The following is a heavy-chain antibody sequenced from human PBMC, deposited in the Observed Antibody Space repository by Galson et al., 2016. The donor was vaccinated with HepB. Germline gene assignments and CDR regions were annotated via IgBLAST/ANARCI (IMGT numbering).Heavy chain of an antibody. CDR3: AKDLDGYTYGYSYSDH. D-gene: IGHD5-18*01. CDR1: GFTFSNYA. V-gene: IGHV3-23*01. J-gene: IGHJ4*02. CDR2: ISGSGGTT. Sequence: SLRLSCAASGFTFSNYAMSWVRQAPGKGLEWVSSISGSGGTTYYADSVKGRFTISRDKSKNTLYLQMNSLRGEDTAVYYCAKDLDGYTYGYSYSDHWGQGILVTVSS.